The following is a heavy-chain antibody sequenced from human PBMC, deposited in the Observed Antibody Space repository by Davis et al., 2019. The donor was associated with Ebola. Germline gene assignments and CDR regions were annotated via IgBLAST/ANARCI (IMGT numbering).Heavy chain of an antibody. D-gene: IGHD2-15*01. CDR3: ARGHCSGGSCYSSDI. CDR1: GYTFTSYY. J-gene: IGHJ3*02. Sequence: ASVKVSCKASGYTFTSYYMHWVRQAPGQGLEWMGIINPSGGSTSYAQKFQGRVTMTRDTSTSTVYMELRSLRSDDTAVYYCARGHCSGGSCYSSDIWGQGTMVTVSS. CDR2: INPSGGST. V-gene: IGHV1-46*01.